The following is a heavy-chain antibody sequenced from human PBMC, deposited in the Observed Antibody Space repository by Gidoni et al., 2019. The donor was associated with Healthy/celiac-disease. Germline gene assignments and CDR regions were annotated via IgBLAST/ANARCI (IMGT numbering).Heavy chain of an antibody. J-gene: IGHJ3*02. V-gene: IGHV4-30-2*01. CDR2: IYHSGST. D-gene: IGHD3-22*01. Sequence: QLQLQESGSGLVKPSQTLSLTCAVSGGSISSGGYSWSWIRQPPGKGLEWIGYIYHSGSTYYNPSLKSRVTISVDRSKNQFSLKLSSVTAADTAVYYCASTRGYYDSSGIPHAFDIWGQGTMVTVSS. CDR3: ASTRGYYDSSGIPHAFDI. CDR1: GGSISSGGYS.